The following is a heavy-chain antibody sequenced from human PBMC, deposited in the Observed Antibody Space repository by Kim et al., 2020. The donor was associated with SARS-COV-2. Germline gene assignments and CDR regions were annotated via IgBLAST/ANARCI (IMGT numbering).Heavy chain of an antibody. D-gene: IGHD3-10*01. Sequence: DSGKGRFTLSRDNTKNTLYLQMNSLRVEDTAIYYCAEGCSSASCYSFDYWGQGALVTVSS. J-gene: IGHJ4*02. V-gene: IGHV3-23*01. CDR3: AEGCSSASCYSFDY.